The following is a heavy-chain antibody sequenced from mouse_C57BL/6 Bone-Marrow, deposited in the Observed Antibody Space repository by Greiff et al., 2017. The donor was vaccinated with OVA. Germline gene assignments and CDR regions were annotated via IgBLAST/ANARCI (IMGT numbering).Heavy chain of an antibody. V-gene: IGHV1-15*01. CDR3: TRDGNYVNYFDY. CDR2: IDPETGGT. J-gene: IGHJ2*01. CDR1: GYTFTDYE. Sequence: LVESGAELVRPGASVTLSCKASGYTFTDYEMHWVKQTPVHGLEWIGAIDPETGGTAYNQKFKGKAILTADKSSSTAYMELRSLTSEDSAVYYCTRDGNYVNYFDYWGQGTTLTVSS. D-gene: IGHD2-1*01.